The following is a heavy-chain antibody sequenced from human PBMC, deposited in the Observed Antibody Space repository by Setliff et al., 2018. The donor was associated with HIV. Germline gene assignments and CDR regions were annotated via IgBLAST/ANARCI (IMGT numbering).Heavy chain of an antibody. CDR1: GYRFNTYG. Sequence: ASVKVSCKASGYRFNTYGISWVRQAPGQGLEWIGWINANSGGTLYAQNFQGRVTLTRDTSINTVYLELSSLRSDDTAIYYCVRDYNAYTLIDYWGQGTLVTVSS. V-gene: IGHV1-2*02. CDR3: VRDYNAYTLIDY. J-gene: IGHJ4*02. D-gene: IGHD3-10*01. CDR2: INANSGGT.